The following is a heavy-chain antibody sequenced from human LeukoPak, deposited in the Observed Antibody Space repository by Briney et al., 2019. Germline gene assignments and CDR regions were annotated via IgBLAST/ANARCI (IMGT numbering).Heavy chain of an antibody. CDR1: GFTFSSYG. Sequence: GGSLRLSCAASGFTFSSYGMHWVRQAPGKGLEWVAVISYDGSNKYYADSVKGRFTISRDNSKNTLYLQMNSLRAEDTAVYYCATRRYGYYYDSSGYYYWGQGTLVTVSS. V-gene: IGHV3-30*03. J-gene: IGHJ4*02. CDR3: ATRRYGYYYDSSGYYY. D-gene: IGHD3-22*01. CDR2: ISYDGSNK.